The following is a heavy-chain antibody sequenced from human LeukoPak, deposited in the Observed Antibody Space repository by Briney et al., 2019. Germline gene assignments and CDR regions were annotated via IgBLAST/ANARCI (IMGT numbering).Heavy chain of an antibody. D-gene: IGHD2-15*01. Sequence: SETLSLTCSVSGGSISTNYWSWIRQPPGKGLEWIGYIYYSGSTNYNPSLKSRVTISVDKSKNQFSLKLSSVTAADTAVYYCARGGGYLDYWGQGTLVTVSS. V-gene: IGHV4-59*12. CDR2: IYYSGST. J-gene: IGHJ4*02. CDR3: ARGGGYLDY. CDR1: GGSISTNY.